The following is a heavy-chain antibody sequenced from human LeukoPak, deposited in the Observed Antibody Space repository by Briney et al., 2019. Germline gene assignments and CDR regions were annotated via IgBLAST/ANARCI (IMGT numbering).Heavy chain of an antibody. J-gene: IGHJ4*02. D-gene: IGHD1-26*01. CDR1: GFTFSGSA. CDR2: IRSKANSYAT. CDR3: AKFERFSSGSPFDY. Sequence: GGSLRLSCAASGFTFSGSAKHWVRQASGKGLEWVGRIRSKANSYATAYAASVKGRFTISRDDSKNTAYLQMNSLKTEDTAVYYCAKFERFSSGSPFDYWGQGTLVTVSS. V-gene: IGHV3-73*01.